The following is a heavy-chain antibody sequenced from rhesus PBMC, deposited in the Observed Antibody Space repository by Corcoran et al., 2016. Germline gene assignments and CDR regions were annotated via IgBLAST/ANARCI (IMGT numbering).Heavy chain of an antibody. V-gene: IGHV4-80*01. D-gene: IGHD3-34*01. CDR1: GASISSYW. Sequence: QVQLQELGPGLVKPSETLSLTCAVSGASISSYWWSWIRQPPGKGLEWIGGINGNSSSPYCNPSLKSRVTISKDASKNQFSLKRSSVTAADTAVYYCASPGGGDYYDDGLDSWGQGVVVTGSS. CDR2: INGNSSSP. CDR3: ASPGGGDYYDDGLDS. J-gene: IGHJ6*01.